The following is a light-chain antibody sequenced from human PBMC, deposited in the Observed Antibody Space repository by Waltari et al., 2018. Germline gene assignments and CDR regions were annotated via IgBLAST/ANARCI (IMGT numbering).Light chain of an antibody. V-gene: IGLV2-23*02. Sequence: QSALTQPASVSGTPGQSLTISCTGTTSDVGSYNLVSWYQHHPGKAPQLMFCEFIKRPSGCSKRFAGSKSGNTASLTISGLQAEDEADYYCCSYAGSGTYVFGTGTKVTVL. CDR1: TSDVGSYNL. J-gene: IGLJ1*01. CDR3: CSYAGSGTYV. CDR2: EFI.